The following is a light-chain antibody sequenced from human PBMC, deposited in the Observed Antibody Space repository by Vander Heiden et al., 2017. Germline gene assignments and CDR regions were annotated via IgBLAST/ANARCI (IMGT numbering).Light chain of an antibody. CDR2: DAS. CDR3: QQRSNGPPKLT. J-gene: IGKJ4*01. CDR1: QSVSSY. Sequence: EIVLTQSPATLSLSPGERATLSCRASQSVSSYLAWYQQKPGQAPRLLIYDASNRATGIKARFSGSGSGTDFTLTISSLEPEDFAVYYCQQRSNGPPKLTFGGGTKVEIK. V-gene: IGKV3-11*01.